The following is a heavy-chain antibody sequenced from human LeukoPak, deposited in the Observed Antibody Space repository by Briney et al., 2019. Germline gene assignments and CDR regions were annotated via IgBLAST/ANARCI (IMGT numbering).Heavy chain of an antibody. CDR1: GFTFSSYA. D-gene: IGHD3-16*02. CDR2: ISYDGSNK. J-gene: IGHJ4*02. CDR3: ASEHGAFSLLGRHFDY. V-gene: IGHV3-30-3*01. Sequence: PGGSLRLSCAASGFTFSSYAMHWVRQAPGKGLEWVAVISYDGSNKYYADSVKGRFTISRDNSKNTLYLQMNSLRAEDSAVYYCASEHGAFSLLGRHFDYWGQETLVTVSS.